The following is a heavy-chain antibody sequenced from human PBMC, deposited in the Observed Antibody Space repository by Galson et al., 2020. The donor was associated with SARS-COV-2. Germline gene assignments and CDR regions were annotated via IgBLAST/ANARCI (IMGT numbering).Heavy chain of an antibody. Sequence: GGSLRLSCEASGFSISTYAMHWVRQAPGKGLEWVAVKSYDRTNTSYADSVKGRFIISRDNSKNMLYLQMNSLRVEDTAVYYCVSLIWGQGTTVTVSS. J-gene: IGHJ6*02. CDR2: KSYDRTNT. D-gene: IGHD3-16*02. CDR3: VSLI. V-gene: IGHV3-30*01. CDR1: GFSISTYA.